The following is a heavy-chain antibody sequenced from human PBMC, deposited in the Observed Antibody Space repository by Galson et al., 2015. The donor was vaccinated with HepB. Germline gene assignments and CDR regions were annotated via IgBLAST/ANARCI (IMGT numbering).Heavy chain of an antibody. V-gene: IGHV3-30*03. CDR1: GFTFSSHG. D-gene: IGHD2-2*03. CDR2: ISYDGSHK. J-gene: IGHJ6*02. CDR3: ARDRLDIGVVLPAMRGGRGSSHYYYYYGMDV. Sequence: SLRLSCAASGFTFSSHGMHWVRQAPGKGLEWVALISYDGSHKYYADSVKGRYSITRDTSRNTIDLQMNTLRAEDTAVYYCARDRLDIGVVLPAMRGGRGSSHYYYYYGMDVWGQGTTVTVSS.